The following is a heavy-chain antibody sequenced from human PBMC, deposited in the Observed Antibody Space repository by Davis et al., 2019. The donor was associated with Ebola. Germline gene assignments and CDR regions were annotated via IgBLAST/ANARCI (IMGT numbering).Heavy chain of an antibody. Sequence: GESLKISCAASGFTFSSYWMHWVRQAPGKGLVWVSRSDGSSTSYADSVKGRFTISRDNSKNTLYLQMNSLRAEDTAVYYCARDRFSRTSDAFDIWGQGTMVTVSS. J-gene: IGHJ3*02. CDR3: ARDRFSRTSDAFDI. CDR2: SDGSST. V-gene: IGHV3-74*01. CDR1: GFTFSSYW.